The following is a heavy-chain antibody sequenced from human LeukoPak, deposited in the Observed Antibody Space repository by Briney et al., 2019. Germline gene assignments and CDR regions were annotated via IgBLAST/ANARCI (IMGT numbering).Heavy chain of an antibody. Sequence: SVKVSCKASGGTFSSYAISWVRQAPGQGLEWMGGIIPIFGTANYAQKFQGRVTITADESTSTAYMELSSLRSEDTAVYYCAREGEVVIATHFDYWGQGTLVTVSS. CDR3: AREGEVVIATHFDY. CDR1: GGTFSSYA. CDR2: IIPIFGTA. J-gene: IGHJ4*02. D-gene: IGHD2-21*01. V-gene: IGHV1-69*13.